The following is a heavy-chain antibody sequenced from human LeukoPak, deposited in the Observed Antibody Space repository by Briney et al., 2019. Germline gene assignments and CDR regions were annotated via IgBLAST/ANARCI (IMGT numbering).Heavy chain of an antibody. V-gene: IGHV4-34*01. CDR2: INPGGTT. Sequence: PSETLSLTCAVYGGSFSGYYWSWIRQPPGKGLEWIGEINPGGTTNHNPSLKSRVTISVDTSKNQFSLKVSSVAAADTAVYYCAISPVDLYYSYGMDVWGRGTTVTVSS. J-gene: IGHJ6*02. CDR3: AISPVDLYYSYGMDV. CDR1: GGSFSGYY.